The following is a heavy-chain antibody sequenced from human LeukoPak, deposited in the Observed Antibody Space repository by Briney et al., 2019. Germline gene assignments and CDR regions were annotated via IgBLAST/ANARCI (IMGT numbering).Heavy chain of an antibody. V-gene: IGHV4-39*07. CDR2: INHSGST. CDR1: GGSVSSGSYY. CDR3: ARGRMTTVTTPPDY. Sequence: SETLSLTCTVSGGSVSSGSYYWSWIRQPPGKGLEWIGEINHSGSTNYNPSLKSRVTISVDTSKNQFSLKLSSVTAADTAVYYCARGRMTTVTTPPDYWGQGTLVTVSS. D-gene: IGHD4-17*01. J-gene: IGHJ4*02.